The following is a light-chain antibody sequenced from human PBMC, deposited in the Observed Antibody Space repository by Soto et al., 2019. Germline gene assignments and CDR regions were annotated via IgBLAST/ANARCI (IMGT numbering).Light chain of an antibody. CDR3: SAYASSGAVV. J-gene: IGLJ2*01. V-gene: IGLV1-44*01. CDR1: SSNIGSNT. Sequence: QSVLTQPPSASGTPGKRVTISCSGSSSNIGSNTVNWDQQLPGTAPKLLIYSNNQRPSGVPDRFSGSKYGTSASLAISGLKSEDEADYYCSAYASSGAVVFGGGTQLTAL. CDR2: SNN.